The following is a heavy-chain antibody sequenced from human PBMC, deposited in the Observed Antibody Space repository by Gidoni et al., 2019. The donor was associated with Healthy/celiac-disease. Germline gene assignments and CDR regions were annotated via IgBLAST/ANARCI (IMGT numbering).Heavy chain of an antibody. D-gene: IGHD6-13*01. Sequence: EVQLLESGGGLVQPGGSLRLSCAASGFTFSSYAMSWVRQAPGKGLEWVSAISGSGGSTYYADSVKGRFTISRDNSKNTLYLQMNSLRAEDTAVYYCANSDSSSWYTLHFQHWGQGTLVTVSS. CDR1: GFTFSSYA. CDR2: ISGSGGST. V-gene: IGHV3-23*01. J-gene: IGHJ1*01. CDR3: ANSDSSSWYTLHFQH.